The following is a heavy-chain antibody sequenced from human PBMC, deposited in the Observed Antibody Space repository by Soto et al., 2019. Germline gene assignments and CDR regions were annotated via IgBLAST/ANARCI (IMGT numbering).Heavy chain of an antibody. CDR3: ARVPTYGSSWPLNY. J-gene: IGHJ4*02. D-gene: IGHD6-13*01. CDR2: ISAYNGNT. Sequence: ASVKVSCKASGYTFPSYGIRWVRQVPGQGLEWMGWISAYNGNTNYAQKLQGRVTMTTDTSTSTAYMELRSLRSDDAAVYYCARVPTYGSSWPLNYWGQGTLVTVSS. V-gene: IGHV1-18*04. CDR1: GYTFPSYG.